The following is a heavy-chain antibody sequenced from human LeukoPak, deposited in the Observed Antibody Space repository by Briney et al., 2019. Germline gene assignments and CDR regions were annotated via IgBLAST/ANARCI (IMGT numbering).Heavy chain of an antibody. CDR1: GLPFSTLW. CDR3: AIENWYRIDP. V-gene: IGHV3-7*01. Sequence: GGSLRLSCEASGLPFSTLWMIWVRQPPGNGLEWVAKIQQDGSGEEYVDSVQGRFIISRDNARNSLYLQMNGLRVEDTGVYYCAIENWYRIDPWGQGTLVTVSS. D-gene: IGHD1-1*01. CDR2: IQQDGSGE. J-gene: IGHJ5*02.